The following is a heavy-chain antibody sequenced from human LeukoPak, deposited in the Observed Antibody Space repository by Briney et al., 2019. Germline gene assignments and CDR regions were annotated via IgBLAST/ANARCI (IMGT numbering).Heavy chain of an antibody. CDR3: AGLVGGYCSGGSCSYNNWFDP. Sequence: PSETLSLTCTVSGGSISSYYWSWVRQPPGKGLEWIGYIYTSGSTNYNPSLKSRVTISVDTSKNQFSLKLSSVTAADTAVYYCAGLVGGYCSGGSCSYNNWFDPWGQGTLVTVSS. CDR1: GGSISSYY. J-gene: IGHJ5*02. D-gene: IGHD2-15*01. V-gene: IGHV4-4*09. CDR2: IYTSGST.